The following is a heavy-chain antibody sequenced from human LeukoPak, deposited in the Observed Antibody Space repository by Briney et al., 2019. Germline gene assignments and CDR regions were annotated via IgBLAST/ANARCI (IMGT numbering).Heavy chain of an antibody. J-gene: IGHJ4*02. CDR1: GYTFTSYG. V-gene: IGHV1-18*01. CDR3: ARVYQYSSSRHFDY. CDR2: ISAYNGNT. Sequence: RASVKVSCKASGYTFTSYGISWVRQAPGQGLEWMGWISAYNGNTNYAQKLQGRVTVTTDTSTSTAYMELRSLRSDDTAVYYCARVYQYSSSRHFDYWGQGTLVTVSS. D-gene: IGHD6-6*01.